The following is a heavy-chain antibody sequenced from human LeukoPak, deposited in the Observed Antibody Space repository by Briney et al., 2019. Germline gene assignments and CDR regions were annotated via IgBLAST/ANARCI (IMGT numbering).Heavy chain of an antibody. Sequence: SETLSLTCTVSGGSISSSGYYWGWIRQPPGKGLEWIGTIYYSGSTYYNPSLKSRVPISVDTSKNQFSLKLGSVTAADTAVYYCARHPIFGRGMDVWGQGNTVTVSS. CDR3: ARHPIFGRGMDV. CDR2: IYYSGST. D-gene: IGHD3-3*01. CDR1: GGSISSSGYY. V-gene: IGHV4-39*01. J-gene: IGHJ6*02.